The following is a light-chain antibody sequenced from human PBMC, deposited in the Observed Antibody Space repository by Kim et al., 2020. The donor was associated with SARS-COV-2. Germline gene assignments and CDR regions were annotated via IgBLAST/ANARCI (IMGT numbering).Light chain of an antibody. CDR1: QVIRSD. Sequence: ASVGDRVTITCRASQVIRSDLSWYQQKPGRAPKRLISGASSLQSGVPSRFSGSVSGTDFTLTISSLQPEDFATYFCLQRYSTPFTFCQGTQLYIK. V-gene: IGKV1-39*01. CDR2: GAS. J-gene: IGKJ5*01. CDR3: LQRYSTPFT.